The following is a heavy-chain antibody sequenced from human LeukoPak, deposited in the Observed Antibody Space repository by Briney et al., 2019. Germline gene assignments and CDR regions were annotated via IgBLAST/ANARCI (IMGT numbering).Heavy chain of an antibody. D-gene: IGHD6-19*01. CDR3: AKDVRIAVAGLDY. V-gene: IGHV3-30*02. Sequence: GGSLRLSCAASGFTFSSYGMHWVRQAPGKGLEWVAFIRYDGSNKYYADSVKGRFTISRDNSKNTLYLQVNSLRAEDTAVYYCAKDVRIAVAGLDYWGQGTLVTVSS. CDR1: GFTFSSYG. J-gene: IGHJ4*02. CDR2: IRYDGSNK.